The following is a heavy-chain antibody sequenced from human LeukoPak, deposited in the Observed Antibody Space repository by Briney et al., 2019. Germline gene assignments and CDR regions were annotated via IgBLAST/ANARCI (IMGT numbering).Heavy chain of an antibody. J-gene: IGHJ4*02. V-gene: IGHV1-46*01. CDR2: INPSGGST. CDR3: ARDNYDYGDFDY. D-gene: IGHD4-17*01. Sequence: GASVKVSCKASGYTFTSYYMHWVRQAPGQGLEWMGIINPSGGSTSYAQKFQGRVTMTKDTSTSTVYMELSSLRSEDTAVYYCARDNYDYGDFDYWGQGTLVTVSS. CDR1: GYTFTSYY.